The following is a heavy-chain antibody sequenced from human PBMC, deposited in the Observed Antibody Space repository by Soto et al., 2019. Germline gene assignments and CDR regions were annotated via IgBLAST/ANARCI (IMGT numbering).Heavy chain of an antibody. CDR2: ISSSSSTI. CDR3: ARANYYGSPGDFDY. V-gene: IGHV3-48*01. J-gene: IGHJ4*02. D-gene: IGHD3-10*01. CDR1: GFTCISFS. Sequence: PRLSCAAAGFTCISFSRNWVRQAPGKGLEWVSYISSSSSTIYYADSVKGRFTISRDNAKNSLYLQMNSLRAEDTAVYYCARANYYGSPGDFDYWGQGTLVTVSS.